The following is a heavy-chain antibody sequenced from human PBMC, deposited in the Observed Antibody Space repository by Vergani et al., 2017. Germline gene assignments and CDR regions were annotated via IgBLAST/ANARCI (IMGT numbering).Heavy chain of an antibody. CDR1: GFSFSSYG. CDR2: IPYDGSNQ. CDR3: AKTQRLLEWADF. V-gene: IGHV3-30*18. Sequence: VQLLESGGDLVQPGGSLRLSCAASGFSFSSYGMFWVRQAPGKGLEWVAAIPYDGSNQYYADSVKGRFTISRDNSKNTLYLQMNSLRAEDTAVYYCAKTQRLLEWADFWGQGTLVTVSS. D-gene: IGHD3-3*01. J-gene: IGHJ4*02.